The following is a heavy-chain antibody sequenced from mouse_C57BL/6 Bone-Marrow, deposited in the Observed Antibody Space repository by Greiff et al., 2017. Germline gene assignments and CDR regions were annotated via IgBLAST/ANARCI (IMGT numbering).Heavy chain of an antibody. Sequence: EVQLQQSGPELVKPGASVKMSCKASGYTFTDYNMHWVKQSHGKSLEWIGYINPNNGGTSYNQKFKGKATLTVNKSSSTAYTELRSLTSEDSAVYYCARQDYGSSTWCAYWGQGTLVTVSA. V-gene: IGHV1-22*01. CDR2: INPNNGGT. D-gene: IGHD1-1*01. J-gene: IGHJ3*01. CDR3: ARQDYGSSTWCAY. CDR1: GYTFTDYN.